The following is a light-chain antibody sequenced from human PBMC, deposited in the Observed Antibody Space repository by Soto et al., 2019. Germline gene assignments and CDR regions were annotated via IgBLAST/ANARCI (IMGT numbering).Light chain of an antibody. CDR1: QSVSSTD. CDR2: GAS. CDR3: QQYNNWPPRAWT. Sequence: EIVLTQSPGTLSLSPGERATLSCRASQSVSSTDLVWYQQKPGQAPRLLIYGASTRATGIPDRFSGSGSGTDFTLTISRLEPEDFAVYYCQQYNNWPPRAWTFGQGTKVEIK. J-gene: IGKJ1*01. V-gene: IGKV3-20*01.